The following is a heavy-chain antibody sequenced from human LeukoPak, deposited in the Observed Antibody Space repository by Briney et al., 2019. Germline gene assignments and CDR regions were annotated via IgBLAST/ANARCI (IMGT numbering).Heavy chain of an antibody. CDR1: GFTFSSHW. CDR2: INQDGSEK. J-gene: IGHJ4*02. V-gene: IGHV3-7*01. CDR3: ARRDCSGGSCYGIDY. Sequence: GGSLRLSCAASGFTFSSHWMSWVRQAPGKGLEWVANINQDGSEKYYVDSVKGRFTISSDNAKNSLYLQMNSLRAEDTAVCYCARRDCSGGSCYGIDYWGQGTLVAVSS. D-gene: IGHD2-15*01.